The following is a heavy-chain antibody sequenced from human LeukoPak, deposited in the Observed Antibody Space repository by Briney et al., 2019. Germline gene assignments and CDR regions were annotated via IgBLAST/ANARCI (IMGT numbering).Heavy chain of an antibody. J-gene: IGHJ4*02. CDR1: GFIFSSTW. V-gene: IGHV3-74*01. Sequence: HPGGSLRLSCAGSGFIFSSTWMPWVRQAPGEGLVWVSRINSDGSTINYADSVKGRPTISRDNAKNTLYLQMNSLRVEDTALYFCATAGNYRFDYWGQGTLVTVSS. CDR2: INSDGSTI. CDR3: ATAGNYRFDY. D-gene: IGHD1-7*01.